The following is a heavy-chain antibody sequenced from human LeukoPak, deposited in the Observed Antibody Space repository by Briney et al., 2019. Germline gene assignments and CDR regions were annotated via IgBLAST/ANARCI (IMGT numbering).Heavy chain of an antibody. CDR3: ARGRGYSSGWYFDY. CDR1: GGSFSGYY. V-gene: IGHV4-34*01. CDR2: INHSGST. J-gene: IGHJ4*02. Sequence: PSETLSLTRAVYGGSFSGYYWSWIRQPPGKGLEWIGEINHSGSTNYNPSLKSRVTISVDTSKNQFSLKLSSVTAADTAVYYCARGRGYSSGWYFDYWGQGTLVTVSS. D-gene: IGHD6-19*01.